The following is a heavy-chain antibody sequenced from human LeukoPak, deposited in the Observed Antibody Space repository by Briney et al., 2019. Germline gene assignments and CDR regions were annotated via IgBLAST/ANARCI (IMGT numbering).Heavy chain of an antibody. Sequence: GGSLRLSCAASGVTFHEYYMSWVRQAPGKGLEWVSYISNNGKTRDYANSVEGRFAISRDNARQIVFLQMYSLRVEDTAIYFCAKNYYGSGSHYDYWGPGTLVTVSS. D-gene: IGHD3-10*01. CDR2: ISNNGKTR. CDR3: AKNYYGSGSHYDY. J-gene: IGHJ4*02. V-gene: IGHV3-11*04. CDR1: GVTFHEYY.